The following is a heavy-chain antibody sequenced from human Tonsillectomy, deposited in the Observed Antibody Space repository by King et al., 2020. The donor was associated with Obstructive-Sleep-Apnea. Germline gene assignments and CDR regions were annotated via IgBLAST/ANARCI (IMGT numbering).Heavy chain of an antibody. D-gene: IGHD3-10*01. CDR2: ISGSGGST. J-gene: IGHJ3*02. V-gene: IGHV3-23*01. CDR1: GFTFSSYA. CDR3: VKVAGPPFDAFVI. Sequence: QLLESGGGLVQPGGYLRLSCAASGFTFSSYAMSWVRQAPGKGLEWVSAISGSGGSTYNADSVKGRFTIYRDNSKNTLYLQRNSLRAEDTAVYYCVKVAGPPFDAFVIWGQGTMVTVSS.